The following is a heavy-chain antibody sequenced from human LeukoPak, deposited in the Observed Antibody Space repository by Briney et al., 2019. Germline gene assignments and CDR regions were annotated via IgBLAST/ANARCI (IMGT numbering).Heavy chain of an antibody. CDR1: GFTFSDYY. CDR3: ARSLRRDCDSTSCWAALDI. J-gene: IGHJ3*02. Sequence: GGSLRLSCAAPGFTFSDYYTSWIRQAPGKGLEWVSYTSSSSTYTNYADSVKGRFTISRDNAKNSLYLQMNSLRAEDTAVYYCARSLRRDCDSTSCWAALDIWGQGTMVTVSS. D-gene: IGHD2-2*01. V-gene: IGHV3-11*03. CDR2: TSSSSTYT.